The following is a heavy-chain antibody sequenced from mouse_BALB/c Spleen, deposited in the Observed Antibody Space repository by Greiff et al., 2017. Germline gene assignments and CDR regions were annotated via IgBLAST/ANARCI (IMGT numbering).Heavy chain of an antibody. J-gene: IGHJ3*01. CDR2: IWAGGST. CDR1: GFSLTSYG. D-gene: IGHD3-1*01. Sequence: VQGVESGPGLVAPSQSLSITCTVSGFSLTSYGVHWVRQPPGKGLEWLGVIWAGGSTNYNSALMSRLSISKDNSKSQVFLKMNSLQTDDTAMYYCAREQLGMIRGFAYWGQGTLVTVSA. V-gene: IGHV2-9*02. CDR3: AREQLGMIRGFAY.